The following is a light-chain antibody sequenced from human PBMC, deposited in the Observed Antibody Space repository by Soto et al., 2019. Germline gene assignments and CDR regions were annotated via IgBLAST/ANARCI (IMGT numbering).Light chain of an antibody. Sequence: QSVLTQSPSASASLGASVKFTRTLNSGHSNYAIAWRLRQPEKGPRYLMRLNSDGSHTKGDGMPDRFSGSSSGAERYLTIPGLQPEDGADYYCQPGALANVVFGGGTKVTVL. CDR2: LNSDGSH. V-gene: IGLV4-69*01. J-gene: IGLJ2*01. CDR1: SGHSNYA. CDR3: QPGALANVV.